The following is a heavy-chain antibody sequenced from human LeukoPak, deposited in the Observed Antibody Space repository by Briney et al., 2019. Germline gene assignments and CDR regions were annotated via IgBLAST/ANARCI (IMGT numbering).Heavy chain of an antibody. CDR3: ARDWGNTRTNIDS. J-gene: IGHJ4*02. CDR1: GYTFNNYG. CDR2: VSANNGDK. V-gene: IGHV1-18*01. D-gene: IGHD1-7*01. Sequence: GASVKVSCKTSGYTFNNYGVSWVRQAPGQGLEWMGWVSANNGDKNYAKQLQDRVTMTTDTSTNTAYLELRSLRSDDTAVYYCARDWGNTRTNIDSWGQGTLVTVS.